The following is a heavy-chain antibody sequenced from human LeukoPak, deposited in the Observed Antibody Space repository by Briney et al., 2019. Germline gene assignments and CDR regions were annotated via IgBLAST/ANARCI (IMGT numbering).Heavy chain of an antibody. CDR1: GFTFSSYS. Sequence: PGGSLRLSCAASGFTFSSYSMNWVRQAPGKGLELVSSISSSSSYIYYADSVKGRFTISRDNAKNSLYLQMNSLRAEDTAVYYCARDKGRYCSSTSCYFDYWGQGTLVTVSS. CDR2: ISSSSSYI. V-gene: IGHV3-21*01. D-gene: IGHD2-2*01. J-gene: IGHJ4*02. CDR3: ARDKGRYCSSTSCYFDY.